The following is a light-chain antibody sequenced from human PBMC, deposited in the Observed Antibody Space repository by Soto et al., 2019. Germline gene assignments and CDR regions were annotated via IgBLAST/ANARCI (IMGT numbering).Light chain of an antibody. CDR3: QQYDNLST. CDR2: DAS. V-gene: IGKV1-33*01. CDR1: QDISIY. Sequence: DIQMTQSPSSLSASVGDRVTITCQASQDISIYLNWYQQKPGKAPNLLIHDASNLETGVPSRFSGSGYGTDFTFTISSLQPEDIATYYCQQYDNLSTFGPGTKVDIK. J-gene: IGKJ3*01.